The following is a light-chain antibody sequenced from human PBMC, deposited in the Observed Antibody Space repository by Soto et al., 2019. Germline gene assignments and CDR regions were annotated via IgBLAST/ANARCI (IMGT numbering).Light chain of an antibody. V-gene: IGKV1-9*01. CDR3: QQLNDYPRYT. Sequence: DIPLTQSPSFLSASVGDRVTITCRASQGISSFLAWYQQKPEKAPKLLIYAAATLQSGVPSRFSGSGSGTEFTLTISSLQPEDFATYYCQQLNDYPRYTFGQGTELEIK. CDR2: AAA. J-gene: IGKJ2*01. CDR1: QGISSF.